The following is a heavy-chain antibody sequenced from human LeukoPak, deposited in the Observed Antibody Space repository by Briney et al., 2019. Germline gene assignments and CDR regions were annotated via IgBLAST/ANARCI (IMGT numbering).Heavy chain of an antibody. Sequence: SETLSLTCAVYGGSFSGYYWSWIRQPPGKGLEWIGEINHSGSTNYNPSLKSRVTISVDTSKNQFSLKLSSVTAADTAVYYCASGVATIGPDWFDPWGQGTLVTVSS. J-gene: IGHJ5*02. D-gene: IGHD5-12*01. CDR2: INHSGST. V-gene: IGHV4-34*01. CDR3: ASGVATIGPDWFDP. CDR1: GGSFSGYY.